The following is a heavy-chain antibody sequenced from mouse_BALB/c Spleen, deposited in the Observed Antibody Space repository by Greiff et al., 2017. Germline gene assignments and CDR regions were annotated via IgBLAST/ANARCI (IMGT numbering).Heavy chain of an antibody. CDR1: GFAFSSYD. CDR3: ARLTMITTPFAY. D-gene: IGHD2-4*01. J-gene: IGHJ3*01. CDR2: ISSGGGST. Sequence: EVKVVESGGGLVKPGGSLKLSCAASGFAFSSYDMSWVRQTPEKRLEWVAYISSGGGSTYYPDTVKGRFTISRDNAKNTLYLQMSSLKSEDTAMYYCARLTMITTPFAYWGQGTLVTVSA. V-gene: IGHV5-12-1*01.